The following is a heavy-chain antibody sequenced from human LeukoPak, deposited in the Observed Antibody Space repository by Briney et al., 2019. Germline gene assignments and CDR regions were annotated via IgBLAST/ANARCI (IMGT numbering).Heavy chain of an antibody. V-gene: IGHV4-59*12. Sequence: SETLSLTCTVSGGSISGYYWSWIRQPPGKGLEWIGYIYYSGSTSYNSSLKSRVTISVDTSKNQFSLKLNSVTAADTAVYYCARDYDVLTAYPPTQLFDPWGQGTLVTVSS. D-gene: IGHD3-9*01. J-gene: IGHJ5*02. CDR3: ARDYDVLTAYPPTQLFDP. CDR2: IYYSGST. CDR1: GGSISGYY.